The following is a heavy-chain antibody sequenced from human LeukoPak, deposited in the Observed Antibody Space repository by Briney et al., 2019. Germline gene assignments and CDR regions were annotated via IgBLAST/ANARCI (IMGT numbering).Heavy chain of an antibody. CDR1: GYTFTSYG. J-gene: IGHJ6*02. D-gene: IGHD1-14*01. CDR3: ARGTGVLYYYGMDV. V-gene: IGHV1-18*01. Sequence: GASVKVSCKASGYTFTSYGISWVRQAPGQGLEWMGWSSAYNGNTNYAQKLQGRVTMTTDTSTSTAYMELRSLRSDDTAVYYCARGTGVLYYYGMDVWGQGTTVTVSS. CDR2: SSAYNGNT.